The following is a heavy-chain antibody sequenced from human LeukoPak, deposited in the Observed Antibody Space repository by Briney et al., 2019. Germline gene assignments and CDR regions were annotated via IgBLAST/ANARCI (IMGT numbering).Heavy chain of an antibody. CDR2: IYYSGST. D-gene: IGHD3-22*01. V-gene: IGHV4-31*03. Sequence: SQTLSLTCTVSGGSISSGGYYWGWIRQHPGKGLEWIGYIYYSGSTYYNPSLKSRVTISVDTSKNQFSLKLSSVTAADTAVYYCARDHRLYYDSSGYYPWGQGTLVTVSS. CDR1: GGSISSGGYY. J-gene: IGHJ5*02. CDR3: ARDHRLYYDSSGYYP.